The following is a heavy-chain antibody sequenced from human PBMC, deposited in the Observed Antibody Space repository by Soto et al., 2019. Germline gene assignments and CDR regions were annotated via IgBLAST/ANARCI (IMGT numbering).Heavy chain of an antibody. Sequence: EVQLVESGGGLVQPGRSLRLSCAASGFTFDDYAMHWVRQAPGKGLEWVSGISWNSGSIGYADSVKGRFTISRDNAKNYLYLQMNSLRAEDTALYYCAKDIYYDFWSGYYSPTVSYMDVWGKGTTVTVSS. J-gene: IGHJ6*03. CDR2: ISWNSGSI. CDR3: AKDIYYDFWSGYYSPTVSYMDV. CDR1: GFTFDDYA. V-gene: IGHV3-9*01. D-gene: IGHD3-3*01.